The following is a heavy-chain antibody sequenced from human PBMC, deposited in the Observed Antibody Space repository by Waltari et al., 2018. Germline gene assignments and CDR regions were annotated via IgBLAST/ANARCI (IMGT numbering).Heavy chain of an antibody. Sequence: QVQLQESGPGLVKPSQTLSLTCTVSGGSISSGSYYWSWIRQPAGKGLEWIGRIYTSGSTNYNPSLKSRVTISVDTSKNQFSLKLSSVTAADTAVYYCASGKEWELFDYWGQGTLVTVSS. CDR2: IYTSGST. J-gene: IGHJ4*02. V-gene: IGHV4-61*02. CDR3: ASGKEWELFDY. CDR1: GGSISSGSYY. D-gene: IGHD1-26*01.